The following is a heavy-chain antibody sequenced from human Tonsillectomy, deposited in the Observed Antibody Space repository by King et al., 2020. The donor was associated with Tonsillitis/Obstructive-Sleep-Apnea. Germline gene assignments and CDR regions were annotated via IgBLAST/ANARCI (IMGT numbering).Heavy chain of an antibody. Sequence: QLQESGPGLVKPSQTLSLTCTVSGGSISSGGYYWSWFRHHPGKGLEWIGYNYYSGRTYSNPSLKSRVTISVDTSKNQFSLKLSSVTAADPAVYYCGAERGGIGLGSTSFDYWGQGTLVTVSS. CDR2: NYYSGRT. CDR3: GAERGGIGLGSTSFDY. CDR1: GGSISSGGYY. D-gene: IGHD2-2*01. J-gene: IGHJ4*02. V-gene: IGHV4-31*03.